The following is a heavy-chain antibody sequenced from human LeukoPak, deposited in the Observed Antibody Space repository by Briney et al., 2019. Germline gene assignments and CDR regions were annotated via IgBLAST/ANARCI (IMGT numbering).Heavy chain of an antibody. V-gene: IGHV3-66*01. Sequence: GGSLRLSCAVSGFTVNSNYMSWVRQAPGKGLEWVSVIYSGGDTYYADSVRGRFTISRDNSKNTLYLQMNSLRAEDTAVYYCAKDDRTYYGSGRRGDYWGQGTLVTVSS. CDR3: AKDDRTYYGSGRRGDY. CDR2: IYSGGDT. J-gene: IGHJ4*02. CDR1: GFTVNSNY. D-gene: IGHD3-10*01.